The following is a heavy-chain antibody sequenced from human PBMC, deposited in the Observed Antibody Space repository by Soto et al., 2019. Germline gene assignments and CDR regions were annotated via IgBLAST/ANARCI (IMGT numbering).Heavy chain of an antibody. CDR1: GFTFDDYA. CDR3: AKSRLHLGELSLFDY. J-gene: IGHJ4*02. CDR2: ISWNSGSI. D-gene: IGHD3-16*02. V-gene: IGHV3-9*01. Sequence: EVQLVESGGGLLQPGRSLRLSCAASGFTFDDYAMHWVRQAPGKGLEWVSGISWNSGSIGYADSVKGRFTISRDNAKNSLYLQMNSLRAEDTALYYCAKSRLHLGELSLFDYWGQGTLVTVSS.